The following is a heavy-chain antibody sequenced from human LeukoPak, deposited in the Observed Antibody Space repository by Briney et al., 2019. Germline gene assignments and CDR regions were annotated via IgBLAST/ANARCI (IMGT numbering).Heavy chain of an antibody. CDR3: ARERSSIAARPDAFDI. CDR1: GYTFTGYY. D-gene: IGHD6-6*01. CDR2: FNTDSGGT. J-gene: IGHJ3*02. V-gene: IGHV1-2*02. Sequence: GASVKVSCTASGYTFTGYYMHWVRRAPGQGLEWRGWFNTDSGGTNYAQNFQGRVTMTRDTSISTAYMELSSLRSDDTAVYYCARERSSIAARPDAFDIWGQGTMVTVSS.